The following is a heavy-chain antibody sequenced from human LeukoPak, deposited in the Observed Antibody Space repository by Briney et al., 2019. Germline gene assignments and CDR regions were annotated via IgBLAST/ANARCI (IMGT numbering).Heavy chain of an antibody. CDR1: GFTVSSNY. V-gene: IGHV3-53*01. D-gene: IGHD1-26*01. CDR2: IYSGGST. CDR3: ARDAPRYSGSWYYFDY. Sequence: AGGSLRLSCAASGFTVSSNYMSWVRQAPGKGLEWVSVIYSGGSTYYADSVKGRFTISRDNSKNTLYLQMNSLRAEDTAVYYCARDAPRYSGSWYYFDYWGQGTLVTVSS. J-gene: IGHJ4*02.